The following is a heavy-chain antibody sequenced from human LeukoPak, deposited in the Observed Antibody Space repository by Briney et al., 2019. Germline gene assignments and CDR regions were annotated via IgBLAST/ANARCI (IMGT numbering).Heavy chain of an antibody. Sequence: GGSLRLSCAASGFTFSSYAMSWVRQAPGKGLEWVSAISGSGGSTYYADSVKGRFSISRDNSKNTLYLQMNSLRPEDTAIYYCARSYYDNTGYYLAEYFQHWGQGTLVTVSS. CDR2: ISGSGGST. J-gene: IGHJ1*01. D-gene: IGHD3-22*01. V-gene: IGHV3-23*01. CDR3: ARSYYDNTGYYLAEYFQH. CDR1: GFTFSSYA.